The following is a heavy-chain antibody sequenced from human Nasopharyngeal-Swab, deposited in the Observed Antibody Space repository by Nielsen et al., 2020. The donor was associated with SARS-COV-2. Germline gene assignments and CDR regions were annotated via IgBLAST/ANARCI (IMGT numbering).Heavy chain of an antibody. V-gene: IGHV3-53*01. J-gene: IGHJ1*01. Sequence: GGSLRLSCAASGFNVSNNYMTWVRQAPGKGLEWVSIIYSSGSIYHADSVKGRFIISRDPSKNTLSLRMNSLRVEDTAVYYCASAVTGPLYWGQGTLVTVSS. D-gene: IGHD4-11*01. CDR2: IYSSGSI. CDR3: ASAVTGPLY. CDR1: GFNVSNNY.